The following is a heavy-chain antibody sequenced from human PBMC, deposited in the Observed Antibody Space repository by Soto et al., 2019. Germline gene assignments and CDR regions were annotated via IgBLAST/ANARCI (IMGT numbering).Heavy chain of an antibody. CDR2: ISYDGSNK. J-gene: IGHJ4*02. D-gene: IGHD3-22*01. Sequence: GGSLRLSCAASGVTFSSYGMHWVRQAPGKGLEWVAVISYDGSNKYYADSVKGRFTISRDNSKNTLYLQMNSLRAEDTAVYYCAKEAGSSGYYSYFDYWGQGTLVTVSS. CDR1: GVTFSSYG. V-gene: IGHV3-30*18. CDR3: AKEAGSSGYYSYFDY.